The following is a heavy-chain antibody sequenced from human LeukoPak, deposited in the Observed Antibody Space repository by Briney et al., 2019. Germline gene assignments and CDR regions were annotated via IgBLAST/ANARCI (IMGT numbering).Heavy chain of an antibody. Sequence: SGTLSLTCAVYGGSFSGYYWSWIRQPPGKGLEWIGEINHSGSTNYNPSLKSRVTISVDTSKNQFSLKLSSVTAADTAVYYCARTKDSRYMDVWGKGTTVTVSS. V-gene: IGHV4-34*01. CDR1: GGSFSGYY. D-gene: IGHD2-15*01. CDR3: ARTKDSRYMDV. J-gene: IGHJ6*03. CDR2: INHSGST.